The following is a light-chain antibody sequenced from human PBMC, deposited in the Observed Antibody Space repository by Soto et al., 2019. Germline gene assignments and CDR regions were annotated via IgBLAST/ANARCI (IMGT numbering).Light chain of an antibody. J-gene: IGKJ1*01. CDR1: RSIAGY. CDR2: AAS. V-gene: IGKV1-39*01. CDR3: QESYFTLWT. Sequence: DIQMTQSPSSLSASIGDRVTITCRASRSIAGYLNWYQQKPGKAPKLLIYAASSLQSGVPSRFSGSGSGTDFTLTISSLQPEDFATYYCQESYFTLWTFGQGTKVDIK.